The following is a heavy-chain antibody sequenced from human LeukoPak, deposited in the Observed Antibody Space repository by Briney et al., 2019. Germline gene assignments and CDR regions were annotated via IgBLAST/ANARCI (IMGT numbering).Heavy chain of an antibody. CDR2: INPNSGGT. CDR1: GYTFTGYY. Sequence: GASVKVSCKASGYTFTGYYMHWVRQAPGQGLEWMGWINPNSGGTNYAQKFQGRVTMTRDTSISTAYMELSRLRSDDTAVYYCARDWGCSSTSCYNYYYMDVWGKGTTVTVSS. D-gene: IGHD2-2*02. CDR3: ARDWGCSSTSCYNYYYMDV. J-gene: IGHJ6*03. V-gene: IGHV1-2*02.